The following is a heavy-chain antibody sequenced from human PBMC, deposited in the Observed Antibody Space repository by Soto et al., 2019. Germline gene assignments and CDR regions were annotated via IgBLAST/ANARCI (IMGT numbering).Heavy chain of an antibody. Sequence: QVQLVQSGSEVKKSGASVRVSCRASGFTFTTSGITWVRQAPGQGLEWMGWFNLYNGDTNYAQKFQGRVTMTTDACTTTAYMELMSLSCDDTAMYYCARDLFGELPNWGQGTRVTVSS. V-gene: IGHV1-18*01. CDR1: GFTFTTSG. CDR3: ARDLFGELPN. J-gene: IGHJ4*02. D-gene: IGHD3-10*01. CDR2: FNLYNGDT.